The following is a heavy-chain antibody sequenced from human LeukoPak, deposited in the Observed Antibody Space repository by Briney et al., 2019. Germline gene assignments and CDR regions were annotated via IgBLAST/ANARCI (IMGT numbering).Heavy chain of an antibody. V-gene: IGHV1-69*06. CDR3: ARGYCSSTSCYAFDN. Sequence: SVKVSCKASGGTFSSYAISWVRQAPGQGLEWMGGIIPIFGTANYAQKFQGRVTITADKSTSTAYMELSSLRSEDTAVYYCARGYCSSTSCYAFDNWGQGTMVTVSS. CDR2: IIPIFGTA. D-gene: IGHD2-2*01. CDR1: GGTFSSYA. J-gene: IGHJ3*02.